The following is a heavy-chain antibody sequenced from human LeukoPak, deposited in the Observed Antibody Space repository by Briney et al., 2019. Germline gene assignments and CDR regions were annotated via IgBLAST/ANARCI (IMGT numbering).Heavy chain of an antibody. CDR1: GGSVSSYY. CDR3: ARDVGSWGWFDP. J-gene: IGHJ5*02. Sequence: SETLSLTCTVSGGSVSSYYWTWIRQPPGEGLEWIGYIYYSGSFNYNPNPSLKNRVTISLDASKNQFSLKLTSVTAADTAVYYCARDVGSWGWFDPWGQGTLVTVTS. D-gene: IGHD6-13*01. CDR2: IYYSGSF. V-gene: IGHV4-59*02.